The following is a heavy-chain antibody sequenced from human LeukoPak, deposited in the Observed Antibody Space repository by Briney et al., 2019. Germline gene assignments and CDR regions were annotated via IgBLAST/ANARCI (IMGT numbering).Heavy chain of an antibody. Sequence: GGSLRLSCAASGFTFSSNWMHWVRQAPGKGLVWVSRINEDGSTTNYADSVKGRSTIFRDNAKNTLYLQMNSLRAEDTAVYYCVRDLGGRSGHWGQGTLVTVSA. D-gene: IGHD1-26*01. CDR1: GFTFSSNW. V-gene: IGHV3-74*01. CDR2: INEDGSTT. CDR3: VRDLGGRSGH. J-gene: IGHJ4*02.